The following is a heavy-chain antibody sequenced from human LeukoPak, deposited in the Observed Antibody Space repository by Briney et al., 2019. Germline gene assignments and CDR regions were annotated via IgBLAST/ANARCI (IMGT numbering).Heavy chain of an antibody. CDR3: ARDGEYSGSPTDY. CDR1: GFTVSRYY. D-gene: IGHD5-12*01. CDR2: VYSDGTT. J-gene: IGHJ4*02. V-gene: IGHV3-53*01. Sequence: GGSLILSCAASGFTVSRYYMSWVRQAPGKGLEWVSIVYSDGTTYYADSVKGRFTISRDDSKNTLYLRMDNLRAEDTAVYYCARDGEYSGSPTDYWGQGTLVTVSS.